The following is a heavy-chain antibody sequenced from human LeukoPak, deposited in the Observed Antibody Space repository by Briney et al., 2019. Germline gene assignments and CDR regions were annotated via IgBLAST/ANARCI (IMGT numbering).Heavy chain of an antibody. J-gene: IGHJ6*03. Sequence: GGSLRLSCAASGFTFSCFGIHWVRQAPGKGLEWVAVISYEGNNEDYADSVKGRFTISRDNSKNRLYLQMNSLRPDDTAVYYCAKNGDYWGYKSYSYYMDVWGKGTTVTVSS. CDR3: AKNGDYWGYKSYSYYMDV. D-gene: IGHD7-27*01. V-gene: IGHV3-30*18. CDR2: ISYEGNNE. CDR1: GFTFSCFG.